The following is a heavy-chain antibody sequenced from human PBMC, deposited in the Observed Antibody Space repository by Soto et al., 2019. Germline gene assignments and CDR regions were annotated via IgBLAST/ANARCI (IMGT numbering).Heavy chain of an antibody. J-gene: IGHJ4*02. Sequence: KPSETLSLTCTVSGGSISSGDYYWSWIRQPPGKGLEWIGYIYYSGSTYYNPSLKSRVTISVDTSKNQFSLKLSSVTAADTAVYYCARDLSPAAGTDYFDYWGQGTLVTVSS. CDR3: ARDLSPAAGTDYFDY. CDR2: IYYSGST. CDR1: GGSISSGDYY. D-gene: IGHD6-13*01. V-gene: IGHV4-30-4*01.